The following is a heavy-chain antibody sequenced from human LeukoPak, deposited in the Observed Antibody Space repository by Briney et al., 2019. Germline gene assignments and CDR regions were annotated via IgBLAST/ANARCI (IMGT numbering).Heavy chain of an antibody. CDR1: GGSISSSSYY. V-gene: IGHV4-39*01. CDR2: IYYSGST. D-gene: IGHD3-3*01. Sequence: SETLSLTCTVSGGSISSSSYYWGWIRQPPGKGLEWIGSIYYSGSTYYNPSLKGRVTISVDTSKNQFSLKLSSVTAADTAVYYCARIYYDFWSGYSCYFDYWGQGTLVTVSS. J-gene: IGHJ4*02. CDR3: ARIYYDFWSGYSCYFDY.